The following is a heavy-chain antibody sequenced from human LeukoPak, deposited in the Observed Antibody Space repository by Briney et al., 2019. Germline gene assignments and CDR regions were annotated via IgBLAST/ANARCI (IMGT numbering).Heavy chain of an antibody. Sequence: PSETLSLTCTVSGGYISSSSYYWGGLRQPPGKGRVWIGSIYYCGSTYHHPSLKSRGTISVDTSKNQFSLKLSSVTPPDTAVYYCARRQTYYYDSSGCFDYWGQGTLVPVPS. D-gene: IGHD3-22*01. J-gene: IGHJ4*02. V-gene: IGHV4-39*07. CDR2: IYYCGST. CDR3: ARRQTYYYDSSGCFDY. CDR1: GGYISSSSYY.